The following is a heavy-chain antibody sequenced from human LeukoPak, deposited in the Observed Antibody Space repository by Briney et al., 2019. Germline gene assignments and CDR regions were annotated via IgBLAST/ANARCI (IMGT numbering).Heavy chain of an antibody. CDR2: ISGSAGST. J-gene: IGHJ4*02. CDR1: GFTFSTHA. CDR3: AKFYDILTGYFDH. D-gene: IGHD3-9*01. Sequence: GGSLRLSCAASGFTFSTHAMSWVRQAPGEGLEWVSAISGSAGSTYYADSVKGRFTISGDNSKNTLYLQMNSLRAEDTAVYYCAKFYDILTGYFDHWGQGTLVTVSS. V-gene: IGHV3-23*01.